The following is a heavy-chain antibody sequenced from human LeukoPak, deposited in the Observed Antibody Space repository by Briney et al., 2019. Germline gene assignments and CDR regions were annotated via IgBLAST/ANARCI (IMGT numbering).Heavy chain of an antibody. CDR3: ARDPNAANWYDP. J-gene: IGHJ5*02. D-gene: IGHD6-25*01. V-gene: IGHV3-7*01. CDR1: GFTMSNYW. Sequence: GGSLRLSCAASGFTMSNYWMTWVRQAPRRGLDGLANINQGGNAKYYMGSVKGRFTISSHNAKNPLYLQMNSLRSEDTAIYYCARDPNAANWYDPWGQGTLVTVSS. CDR2: INQGGNAK.